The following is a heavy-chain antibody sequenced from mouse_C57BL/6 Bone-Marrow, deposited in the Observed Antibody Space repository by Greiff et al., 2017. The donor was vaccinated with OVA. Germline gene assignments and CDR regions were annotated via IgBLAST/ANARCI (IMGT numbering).Heavy chain of an antibody. J-gene: IGHJ2*01. V-gene: IGHV1-20*01. D-gene: IGHD1-1*02. CDR2: INPYNGDT. CDR1: GYSFTGYF. Sequence: VQLKESGPELVKPGDSVKISCKASGYSFTGYFMNWVMQSHGKSLEWIGRINPYNGDTFYNQKFKGKATLTVDKSSSTAHMELRSLTSEDSAVYYCAGSGFEVARFDYWGQGTTLTVSS. CDR3: AGSGFEVARFDY.